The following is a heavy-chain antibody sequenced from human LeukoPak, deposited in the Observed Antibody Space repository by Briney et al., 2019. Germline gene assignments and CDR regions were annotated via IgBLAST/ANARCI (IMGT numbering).Heavy chain of an antibody. D-gene: IGHD3-16*02. CDR1: EFTFSSYE. V-gene: IGHV3-48*03. J-gene: IGHJ4*02. CDR2: ISSSGSTI. Sequence: GGSLRLSCAASEFTFSSYEMNWVRQAPGKGLEWVSYISSSGSTIYYADSVKGRFTISRDNAKNSLYLQMNSLRAEDTAVYYCARGPSSYLSWHDYWGQGTLVTVSS. CDR3: ARGPSSYLSWHDY.